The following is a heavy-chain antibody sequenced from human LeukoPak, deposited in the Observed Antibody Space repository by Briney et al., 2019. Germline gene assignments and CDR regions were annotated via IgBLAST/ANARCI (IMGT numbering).Heavy chain of an antibody. D-gene: IGHD6-19*01. CDR3: ARAGSSGWYGVFDY. CDR1: GGSISSYY. Sequence: PSETLSLTCTVSGGSISSYYWSWIRQPPGEGLEWIGYIYYSGSTSYNPSLKSRVTISVDTSKNHFSLKLSSVTAADTAVYYCARAGSSGWYGVFDYWGQGTLVTVSS. V-gene: IGHV4-59*01. CDR2: IYYSGST. J-gene: IGHJ4*02.